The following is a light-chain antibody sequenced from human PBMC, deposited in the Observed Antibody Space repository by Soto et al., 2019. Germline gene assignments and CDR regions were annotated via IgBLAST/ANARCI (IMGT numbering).Light chain of an antibody. CDR2: AAS. Sequence: DRQWTQSASCVAPGVRRIITITCLASQGISSYLAWYQQKPGKAPKLLIYAASTLQSGVPSRFSGSGSGTDFPVTTGSLPPQDFATYDCQEPISFPIDLGRGKRLEIK. CDR3: QEPISFPID. J-gene: IGKJ5*01. CDR1: QGISSY. V-gene: IGKV1-9*01.